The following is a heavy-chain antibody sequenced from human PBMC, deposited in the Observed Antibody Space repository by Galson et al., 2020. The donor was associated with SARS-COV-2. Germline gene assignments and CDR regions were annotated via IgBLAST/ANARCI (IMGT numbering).Heavy chain of an antibody. V-gene: IGHV3-23*01. CDR3: ARNRWGVYGDYVF. J-gene: IGHJ4*02. Sequence: GGSLRLSCAAFGFTFNNYAMSWVRQAPGKGLEWVSSISGSGGDIYYADSVKGRFTISRGTSKNTVYLQMNRLRVEDSAVYYCARNRWGVYGDYVFWGQGTLVTVSS. CDR2: ISGSGGDI. CDR1: GFTFNNYA. D-gene: IGHD4-17*01.